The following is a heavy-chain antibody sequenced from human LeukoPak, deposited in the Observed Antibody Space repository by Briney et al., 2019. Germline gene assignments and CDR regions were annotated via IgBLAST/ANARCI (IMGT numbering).Heavy chain of an antibody. D-gene: IGHD3-9*01. CDR2: INHSGST. CDR1: GGSFSGYY. V-gene: IGHV4-34*01. CDR3: ARGRAGDFDWLLPKGPMYYFDY. Sequence: SETLSLTCAVYGGSFSGYYWSWIRQPPGKGLEWIGEINHSGSTNYIPSLKSRVTISVDTSKNQFSLRLSSVTAADTAVYYCARGRAGDFDWLLPKGPMYYFDYWGQGTLVTVSS. J-gene: IGHJ4*02.